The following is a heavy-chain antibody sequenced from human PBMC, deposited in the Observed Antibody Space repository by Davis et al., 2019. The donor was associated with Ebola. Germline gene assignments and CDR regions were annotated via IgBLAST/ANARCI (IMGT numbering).Heavy chain of an antibody. CDR1: GFTFDDYA. CDR2: ISWNSGSI. V-gene: IGHV3-9*01. CDR3: ASPSRSIFDYYGMDV. Sequence: PGGSLRLSCAASGFTFDDYAMHWVRQAPGKGLEWVSGISWNSGSIGYADSVKGRFTISRDNAKNSLYLQMNSLRAEDTALYYCASPSRSIFDYYGMDVWGKGTTVTVSS. D-gene: IGHD3-9*01. J-gene: IGHJ6*04.